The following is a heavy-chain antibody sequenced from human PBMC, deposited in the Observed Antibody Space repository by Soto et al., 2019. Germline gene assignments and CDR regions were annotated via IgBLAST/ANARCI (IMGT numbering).Heavy chain of an antibody. CDR1: GFTVSSNY. Sequence: RGSVGLSCAASGFTVSSNYMSWVRQGPGKGLEWVSVIYSGGSTYYADSVKGRFTISRDNSKNTLYLQMNSLRAEDTAVYYCARGGDSLLFYYYYKAVRGRGSTVIVSS. CDR3: ARGGDSLLFYYYYKAV. V-gene: IGHV3-66*01. J-gene: IGHJ6*03. D-gene: IGHD4-17*01. CDR2: IYSGGST.